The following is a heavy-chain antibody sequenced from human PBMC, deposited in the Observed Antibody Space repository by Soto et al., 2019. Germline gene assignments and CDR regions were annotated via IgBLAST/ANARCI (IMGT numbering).Heavy chain of an antibody. CDR2: ISWNSGSI. CDR1: GFTFVDYA. Sequence: EVQLVESGGGLIQPGRSLRLSCAASGFTFVDYAMHWVRQPPGKGLEWVSTISWNSGSISYADSVRGRFTISRDNAKNARYLQMNSLRVEDTALYYCAKDHGGGTYFFYTYMDVWGKGTTVTVS. CDR3: AKDHGGGTYFFYTYMDV. J-gene: IGHJ6*03. V-gene: IGHV3-9*01. D-gene: IGHD3-16*01.